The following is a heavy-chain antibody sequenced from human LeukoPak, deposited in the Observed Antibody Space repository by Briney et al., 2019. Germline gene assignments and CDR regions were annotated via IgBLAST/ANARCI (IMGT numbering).Heavy chain of an antibody. D-gene: IGHD6-19*01. V-gene: IGHV5-51*01. CDR2: IYPGDSDT. J-gene: IGHJ4*02. Sequence: GESLKISCKGSGYSFISYWIGWVRQMPGKDLEWMGTIYPGDSDTRYSPSFQGQVTISADKSISTAYLQWSSLKAADTAMYYCARPGAVAGSWLYFDYWGQGTLVTVSS. CDR3: ARPGAVAGSWLYFDY. CDR1: GYSFISYW.